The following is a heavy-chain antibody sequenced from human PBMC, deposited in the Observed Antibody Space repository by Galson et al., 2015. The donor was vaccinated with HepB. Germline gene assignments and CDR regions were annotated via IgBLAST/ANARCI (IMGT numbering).Heavy chain of an antibody. CDR3: ATSDYDNFGPLGWFAP. CDR2: ISGRGVGT. D-gene: IGHD4-11*01. Sequence: SLRLSCAASGFTFINYAMSWVRQAPGKGLEWVSSISGRGVGTTYYADSVKGRFTISRDNSKNTLYLQMNSLRVEDTAVYYCATSDYDNFGPLGWFAPWGQGTQVTVAS. J-gene: IGHJ5*02. CDR1: GFTFINYA. V-gene: IGHV3-23*01.